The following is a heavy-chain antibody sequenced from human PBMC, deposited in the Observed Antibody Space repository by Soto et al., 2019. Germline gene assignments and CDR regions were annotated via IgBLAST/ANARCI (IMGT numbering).Heavy chain of an antibody. D-gene: IGHD6-13*01. V-gene: IGHV2-5*02. CDR3: AHYSSTSSFDY. CDR2: IYWDDDK. Sequence: QITLKESGPTLVKPTQTFTLACTFSGFSLSTSGMGVGWIRQPPGKALEWLALIYWDDDKRYSPSLKSRLTITQDTPKNPVVLTMTNMDPVDTATYYCAHYSSTSSFDYWGQGTLVTVSS. CDR1: GFSLSTSGMG. J-gene: IGHJ4*02.